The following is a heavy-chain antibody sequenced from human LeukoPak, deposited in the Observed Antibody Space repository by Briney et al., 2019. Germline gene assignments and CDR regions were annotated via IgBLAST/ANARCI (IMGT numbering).Heavy chain of an antibody. J-gene: IGHJ4*02. Sequence: PSETLSLTCAVYGGSFSGYYWSWIRQPPGKGLEWIGEINHSGSTNYNPSFKSRVTISVDTSKNQFSLKLSSVTAADTAVYYCARGGRGSGWSSSFDYWGQGTLVTVSS. CDR3: ARGGRGSGWSSSFDY. CDR1: GGSFSGYY. D-gene: IGHD6-19*01. V-gene: IGHV4-34*01. CDR2: INHSGST.